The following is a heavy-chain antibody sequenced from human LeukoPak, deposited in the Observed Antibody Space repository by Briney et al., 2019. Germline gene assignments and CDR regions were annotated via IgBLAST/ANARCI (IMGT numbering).Heavy chain of an antibody. CDR3: ARRRGEGYPDY. V-gene: IGHV4-34*12. D-gene: IGHD5-24*01. J-gene: IGHJ4*02. CDR1: GGSFSGFY. Sequence: SETLSLTCAVHGGSFSGFYWTWMRQPPGKGPEWIGEIFDGGRTNYNPSLKSRVTISGEKTKNQFPLMLSSVTAADTAVYYCARRRGEGYPDYWGQGTLVT. CDR2: IFDGGRT.